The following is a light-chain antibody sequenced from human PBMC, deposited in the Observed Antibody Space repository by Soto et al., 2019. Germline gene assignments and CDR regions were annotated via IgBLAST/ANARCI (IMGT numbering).Light chain of an antibody. Sequence: PGERVTLSCRACQSVSSSYLTWYQQKPGQAPRLLIYDASNRATGIPARFSGSGSVTDFTLTISSLEPEDFAVYYCQHRSNWATFGPGTKVDI. CDR1: QSVSSSY. J-gene: IGKJ3*01. CDR2: DAS. CDR3: QHRSNWAT. V-gene: IGKV3-11*01.